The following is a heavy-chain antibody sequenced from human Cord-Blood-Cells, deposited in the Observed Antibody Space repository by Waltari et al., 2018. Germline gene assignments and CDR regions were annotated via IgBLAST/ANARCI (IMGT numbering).Heavy chain of an antibody. CDR1: GGTFSSYA. CDR2: ADPNFGTG. D-gene: IGHD2-2*01. V-gene: IGHV1-69*01. Sequence: QVQLVQSGAEVTKPGSSVKVSCKASGGTFSSYAISWVRQAPGQGLEGRGWADPNFGTGIYPKKVRRRSAITEDESTSKGYMQLSSLRSEDTAVCYCARSPDSVVVPASNHLYFDLWGRGTLVTVSS. CDR3: ARSPDSVVVPASNHLYFDL. J-gene: IGHJ2*01.